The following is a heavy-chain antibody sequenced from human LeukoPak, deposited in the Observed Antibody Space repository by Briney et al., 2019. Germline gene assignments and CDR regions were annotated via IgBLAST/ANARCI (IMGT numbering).Heavy chain of an antibody. CDR1: GFSVSSNY. D-gene: IGHD3-22*01. CDR3: AKAFGGTMIVVVITFFDY. J-gene: IGHJ4*02. V-gene: IGHV3-53*01. Sequence: GGSLRLSCAASGFSVSSNYMIWVRQAPRKGLEWVSVIYGGDETNYADSVKGRFTISRDNSKNTLYLQMNSLRAEDTAVYYCAKAFGGTMIVVVITFFDYWGQGTLVTVSS. CDR2: IYGGDET.